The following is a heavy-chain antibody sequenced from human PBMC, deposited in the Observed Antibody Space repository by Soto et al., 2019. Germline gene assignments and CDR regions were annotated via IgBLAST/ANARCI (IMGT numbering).Heavy chain of an antibody. CDR3: GRDATIAVAGTLDYYYYGMDV. D-gene: IGHD6-19*01. CDR2: ISSSGSTI. Sequence: QVQLVESGGGLVKPGGSLRLSCAASGFTFSDYYMSWIRQAPGKGLEWVSYISSSGSTIYYADSVKGRFTISRDNAKNSLYLQMNSLRAEDPAVYYCGRDATIAVAGTLDYYYYGMDVWGQGTTVTVSS. J-gene: IGHJ6*02. CDR1: GFTFSDYY. V-gene: IGHV3-11*01.